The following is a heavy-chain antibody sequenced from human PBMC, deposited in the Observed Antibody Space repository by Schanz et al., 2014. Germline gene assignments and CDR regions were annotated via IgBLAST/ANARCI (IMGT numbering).Heavy chain of an antibody. CDR2: VYYTGSA. V-gene: IGHV4-59*08. CDR3: ARLGSPHCRTSNCHYDWFGP. Sequence: QMQLQGSGPGLVKPSETLSLTCAVSGGSISTYYWSWVRQPPGKGLEWLAYVYYTGSANYNPPLKSRLPISGDTSKNRFPLGRSSGPAADTAVYYCARLGSPHCRTSNCHYDWFGPWDQGTLVTVSS. J-gene: IGHJ5*02. CDR1: GGSISTYY. D-gene: IGHD2-15*01.